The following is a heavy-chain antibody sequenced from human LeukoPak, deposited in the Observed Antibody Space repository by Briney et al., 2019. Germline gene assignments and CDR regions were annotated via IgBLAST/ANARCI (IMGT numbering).Heavy chain of an antibody. D-gene: IGHD2-2*02. CDR2: IYHSGST. CDR1: GGSISSGGYS. CDR3: ARYCSSTSCYTVDYYYGMDV. V-gene: IGHV4-30-2*01. J-gene: IGHJ6*02. Sequence: SETLSLTCAVSGGSISSGGYSWSWIRQPPGKGLEWIGYIYHSGSTYYNPSLKSRVTISVDRSKNQFSLKLSSVTAADTAVYYCARYCSSTSCYTVDYYYGMDVWGQGTTVTVSS.